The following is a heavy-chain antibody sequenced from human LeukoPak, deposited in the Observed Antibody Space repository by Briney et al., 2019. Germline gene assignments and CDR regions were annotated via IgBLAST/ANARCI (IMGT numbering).Heavy chain of an antibody. D-gene: IGHD3-10*01. CDR3: ARDLGVRGDGWFDP. V-gene: IGHV1-46*01. Sequence: GASVTVSCKASGYTFTSYFMNWVRQAPGQGLEWMGIINPRVGSTNYAQEFHGRLTMTRDTSTSTVYMELSSLRSEDTAVYYRARDLGVRGDGWFDPWGQGTLVSVSS. J-gene: IGHJ5*02. CDR2: INPRVGST. CDR1: GYTFTSYF.